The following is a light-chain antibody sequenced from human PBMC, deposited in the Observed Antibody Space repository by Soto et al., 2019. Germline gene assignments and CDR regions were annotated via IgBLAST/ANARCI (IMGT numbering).Light chain of an antibody. Sequence: QSALTQPRSVSGSPGQSVTVSCTGTSSDVGGYNYVSWYQQHPGKAPKLMIYDVSERPSGVPDRFSGSKSGSTASLTISGLQAEDEADYYCMSYTTTSTLVFGGGTKVTVL. CDR3: MSYTTTSTLV. V-gene: IGLV2-11*01. CDR2: DVS. J-gene: IGLJ3*02. CDR1: SSDVGGYNY.